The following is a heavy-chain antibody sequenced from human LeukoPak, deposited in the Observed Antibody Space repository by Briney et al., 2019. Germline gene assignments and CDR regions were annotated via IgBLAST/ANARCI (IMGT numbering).Heavy chain of an antibody. Sequence: GGSLRLSCAASGFTFSSYGMHWVRQAPGKGLEWVAFIRYDGSNKYYADSVKGRFTISRDNSKNTLYLQMNSLRAEDTAVYYCAKDGVYYGSGSYYTCFDYWGQGTLVTVSS. D-gene: IGHD3-10*01. V-gene: IGHV3-30*02. CDR2: IRYDGSNK. CDR3: AKDGVYYGSGSYYTCFDY. CDR1: GFTFSSYG. J-gene: IGHJ4*02.